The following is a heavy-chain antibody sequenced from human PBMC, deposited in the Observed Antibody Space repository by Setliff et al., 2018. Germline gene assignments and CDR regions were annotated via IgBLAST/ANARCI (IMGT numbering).Heavy chain of an antibody. V-gene: IGHV4-59*01. CDR2: LYYSGNT. CDR3: ARSLGSGSYYNSRPFYSDY. D-gene: IGHD3-10*01. CDR1: GGSISSYS. Sequence: SETLSLTCNVSGGSISSYSWSWIRQAPGKGLEWIGYLYYSGNTNYNPSLKSRVTISGDTSQNYFSLKLTSVTEADTAVYYCARSLGSGSYYNSRPFYSDYWGQGTLVTVSS. J-gene: IGHJ4*02.